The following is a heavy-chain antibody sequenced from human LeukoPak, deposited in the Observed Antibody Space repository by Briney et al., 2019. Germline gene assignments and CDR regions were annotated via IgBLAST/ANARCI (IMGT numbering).Heavy chain of an antibody. CDR2: INPNSGGT. Sequence: GASVTVSCKASGYTFTGYYMHWVRQAPGQGLEWMGWINPNSGGTNYAQKFQGTVTMTRDTSISTAYMELSRLRSDATAVYYCARDTLSSDFYYWGQGTLVTVSS. J-gene: IGHJ4*02. CDR1: GYTFTGYY. CDR3: ARDTLSSDFYY. D-gene: IGHD2-15*01. V-gene: IGHV1-2*02.